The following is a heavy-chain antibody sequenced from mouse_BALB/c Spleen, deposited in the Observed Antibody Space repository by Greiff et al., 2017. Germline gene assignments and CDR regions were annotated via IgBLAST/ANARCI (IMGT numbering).Heavy chain of an antibody. D-gene: IGHD1-1*01. Sequence: LQQPGSELVRPGASVKLSCKASGYTFTSYWMHWVKQRPGQGLEWIGNIYPGSGSTNYDEKFKSKATLTVDTSSSTAYMQLSSLTSEDSAVYYCTRSYYGSSYRYFDVWGAGTTVTVSS. CDR3: TRSYYGSSYRYFDV. CDR2: IYPGSGST. CDR1: GYTFTSYW. J-gene: IGHJ1*01. V-gene: IGHV1S22*01.